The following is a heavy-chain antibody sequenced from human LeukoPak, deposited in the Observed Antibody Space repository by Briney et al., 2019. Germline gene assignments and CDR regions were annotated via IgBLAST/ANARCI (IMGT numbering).Heavy chain of an antibody. Sequence: PSETLSLTCTVSGGSISGYYWSWIRQPAGKGLEWIGRIYTSGSTNYNPSLKSRVTISVDTSKNQFSLKLSSVTAADTAVYYCARHSDHYDFAFDIWGQGTMVTVSS. CDR3: ARHSDHYDFAFDI. D-gene: IGHD3-22*01. CDR1: GGSISGYY. CDR2: IYTSGST. J-gene: IGHJ3*02. V-gene: IGHV4-4*07.